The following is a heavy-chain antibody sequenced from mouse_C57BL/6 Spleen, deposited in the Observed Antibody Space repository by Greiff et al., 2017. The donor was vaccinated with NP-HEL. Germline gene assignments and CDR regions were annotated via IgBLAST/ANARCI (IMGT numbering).Heavy chain of an antibody. V-gene: IGHV1-61*01. J-gene: IGHJ2*01. CDR1: GYTFTSYW. Sequence: QVQLKQSGAELVRPGSSVKLSCKASGYTFTSYWMDWVKQRPGQGLEWIGNIYPSDSETHYNQKFKDKATLTVDKSSSTAYMQLSSLTSEDSAVYCCARERAGTTYFDYWGQGTTLTVSS. D-gene: IGHD3-3*01. CDR3: ARERAGTTYFDY. CDR2: IYPSDSET.